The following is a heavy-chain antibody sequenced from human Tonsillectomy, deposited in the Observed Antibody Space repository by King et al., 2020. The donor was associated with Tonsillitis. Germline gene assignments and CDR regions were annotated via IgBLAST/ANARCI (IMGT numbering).Heavy chain of an antibody. CDR2: ISYDGSNK. CDR1: GFTFSSYA. D-gene: IGHD3-3*01. J-gene: IGHJ6*02. V-gene: IGHV3-30-3*01. CDR3: ARDLRSDLYGMDV. Sequence: VQLVESGGGVVQPGRSLRLSCAASGFTFSSYAMHWVRQAPGKGLEWVAVISYDGSNKYYADSVKGRFTISRDNSKNTRYLQMKSLIAEDTAVYYCARDLRSDLYGMDVWGQGTTVTVSS.